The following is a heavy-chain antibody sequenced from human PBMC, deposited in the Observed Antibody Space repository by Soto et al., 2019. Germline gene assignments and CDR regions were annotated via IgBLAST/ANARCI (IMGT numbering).Heavy chain of an antibody. D-gene: IGHD6-19*01. V-gene: IGHV3-11*01. Sequence: GGSLRLSCAASGFTFSDYYMSWIRQAPGKGLEWVSYISSSGSTIYYADSVKGRFTISRDNAKNSLYLQMNSLRAEDTAVYYCAGTSPGIAVAGIRDYWGQGTLVTVSS. CDR3: AGTSPGIAVAGIRDY. CDR1: GFTFSDYY. CDR2: ISSSGSTI. J-gene: IGHJ4*02.